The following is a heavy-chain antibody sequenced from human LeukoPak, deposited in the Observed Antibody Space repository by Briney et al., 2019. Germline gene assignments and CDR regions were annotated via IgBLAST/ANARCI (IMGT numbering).Heavy chain of an antibody. D-gene: IGHD5-24*01. Sequence: SETLSLTCTVSGGSISSYYWSWIRQPPGKGLEWIGYIYYSGSTNYNPSLKSRVTISVDTSKNQFSLKLSSVTAADTAVYYRAREGNRRELDYWGQGTLVTVSS. J-gene: IGHJ4*02. CDR3: AREGNRRELDY. CDR2: IYYSGST. CDR1: GGSISSYY. V-gene: IGHV4-59*01.